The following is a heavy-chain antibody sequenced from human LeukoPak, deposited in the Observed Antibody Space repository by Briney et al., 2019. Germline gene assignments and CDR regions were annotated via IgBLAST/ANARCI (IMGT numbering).Heavy chain of an antibody. V-gene: IGHV4-61*08. D-gene: IGHD3-16*01. CDR3: ARLNYAVYYFDY. CDR2: IYYSGST. J-gene: IGHJ4*02. CDR1: GGSISSGDYY. Sequence: SETLSLTCTVSGGSISSGDYYWSWIRQPPGKGLEWIGYIYYSGSTNYNPSLKSRVTISVDTSKNQFSLKLSSVTAADTAVYYCARLNYAVYYFDYWGQGTLVTVSS.